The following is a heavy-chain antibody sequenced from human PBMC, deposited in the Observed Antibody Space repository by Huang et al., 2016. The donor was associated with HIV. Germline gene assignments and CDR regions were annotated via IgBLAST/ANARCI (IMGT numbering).Heavy chain of an antibody. J-gene: IGHJ5*02. CDR3: AAHGRIVGIPAAPLRFDP. CDR2: IYHIVTT. CDR1: GGSISSSSYY. D-gene: IGHD6-13*01. Sequence: QLQLQESGPGLVKPSETLSLTCTVSGGSISSSSYYWGWIRQPPGKGLEGIGSIYHIVTTDYNPSLKSRVTISVDTSRTQFSLKLGSVTAADTAVYDCAAHGRIVGIPAAPLRFDPWGQGTLVTVSS. V-gene: IGHV4-39*01.